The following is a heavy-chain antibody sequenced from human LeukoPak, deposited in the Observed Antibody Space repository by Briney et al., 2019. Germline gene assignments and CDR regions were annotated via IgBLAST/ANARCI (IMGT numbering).Heavy chain of an antibody. CDR3: AKGRRIFGVVNPNFDI. D-gene: IGHD3-3*01. V-gene: IGHV3-23*01. CDR1: GFTFSSYA. CDR2: ISGSGGST. J-gene: IGHJ3*02. Sequence: GGSLRLSCAASGFTFSSYAMSWVRQAPGKGLEWVSAISGSGGSTYYADSVKGRFTIFRDNSKNTLYLQMNSLRAEDTAVYYCAKGRRIFGVVNPNFDIWGQGTMVTVSS.